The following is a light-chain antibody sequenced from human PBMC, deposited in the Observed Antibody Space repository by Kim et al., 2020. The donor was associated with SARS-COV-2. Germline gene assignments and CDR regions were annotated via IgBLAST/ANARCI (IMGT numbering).Light chain of an antibody. Sequence: RVTSSSTGSSSNIGAGSDVHWYQQLPGTAPRLLIFGNNNRPSGVPDRFSGSKSGTSASLAITGLQAEDESAYYCQSYDNSLSIWVFGGGTQLTVL. CDR2: GNN. CDR1: SSNIGAGSD. CDR3: QSYDNSLSIWV. J-gene: IGLJ3*02. V-gene: IGLV1-40*01.